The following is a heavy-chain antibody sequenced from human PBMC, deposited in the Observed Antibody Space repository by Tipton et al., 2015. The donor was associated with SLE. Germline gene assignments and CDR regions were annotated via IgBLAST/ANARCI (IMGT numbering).Heavy chain of an antibody. V-gene: IGHV3-49*04. D-gene: IGHD6-19*01. J-gene: IGHJ4*02. CDR1: GFHFGDFG. CDR3: ARDIGIAVAGSDC. Sequence: SLRLSCTTSGFHFGDFGLSWVRQAPGKGLEWIGVIRSKAFVGTTEYAASVKGRFAISRDDSKGIAYLQMNGLKSEDTAIYYCARDIGIAVAGSDCWGQATQVTLSS. CDR2: IRSKAFVGTT.